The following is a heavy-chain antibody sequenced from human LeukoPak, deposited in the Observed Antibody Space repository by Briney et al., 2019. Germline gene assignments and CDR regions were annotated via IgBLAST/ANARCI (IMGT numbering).Heavy chain of an antibody. CDR3: ARGGLSVSPHGQTENEIDY. V-gene: IGHV3-23*01. CDR1: GFTFSSYA. CDR2: ISGSGGST. D-gene: IGHD3-16*02. Sequence: GGSLRLSCAASGFTFSSYAMSWVRQAPGKGLEWVSAISGSGGSTYYADSVKGRFTISRDNSKNTLYLQMNSLRAEDTAVYYCARGGLSVSPHGQTENEIDYWGQGTLVTVSS. J-gene: IGHJ4*02.